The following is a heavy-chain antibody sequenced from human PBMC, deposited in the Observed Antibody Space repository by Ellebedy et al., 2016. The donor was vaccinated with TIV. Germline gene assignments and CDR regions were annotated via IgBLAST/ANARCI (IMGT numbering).Heavy chain of an antibody. D-gene: IGHD5-12*01. CDR1: GFTFTSFG. Sequence: ASVKVSCKASGFTFTSFGISWVRQAPGHGLEWMGWISVYNGDTKYAQKLQGRVTMTTDTSTATAYMELRSLTSDDTAVYYCARVGWGHSGGEEYWGQGALVIVSS. CDR2: ISVYNGDT. J-gene: IGHJ4*02. V-gene: IGHV1-18*01. CDR3: ARVGWGHSGGEEY.